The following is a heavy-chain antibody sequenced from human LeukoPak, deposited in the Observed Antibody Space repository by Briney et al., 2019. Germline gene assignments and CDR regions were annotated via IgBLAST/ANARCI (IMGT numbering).Heavy chain of an antibody. CDR2: IGGSGGST. J-gene: IGHJ4*02. CDR3: AKGSSNWRDYYYFDY. V-gene: IGHV3-23*01. CDR1: GFTFSSYA. Sequence: GGSLRLSCAASGFTFSSYAMSWVRQAPGKGLEWVSAIGGSGGSTYYADSVKGRFTISRDNSKNTLYLQMNSLRVEDTAVYYCAKGSSNWRDYYYFDYWGQGTLVTVSS. D-gene: IGHD6-13*01.